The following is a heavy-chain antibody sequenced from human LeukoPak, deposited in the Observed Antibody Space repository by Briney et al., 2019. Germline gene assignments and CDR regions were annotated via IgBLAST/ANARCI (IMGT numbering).Heavy chain of an antibody. CDR3: AKAASRFWDCTGGSCSGYLFDY. D-gene: IGHD2-15*01. J-gene: IGHJ4*02. CDR1: GFTFSSYA. CDR2: ISGSGGST. V-gene: IGHV3-23*01. Sequence: GGSLRLSCAASGFTFSSYAMSWVRQAPGKGLEWVSAISGSGGSTYYADSVKGRFTISRDSSKNTLFLQMNSLRAEDTAVYYCAKAASRFWDCTGGSCSGYLFDYWGQGTLVTVSS.